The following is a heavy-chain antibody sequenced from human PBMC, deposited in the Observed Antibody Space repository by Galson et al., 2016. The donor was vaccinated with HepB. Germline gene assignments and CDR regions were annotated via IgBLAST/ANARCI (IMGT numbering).Heavy chain of an antibody. V-gene: IGHV3-23*01. CDR3: AKDKSGAVAGIGRLDY. CDR2: ISGSGAST. CDR1: GFTFRSHG. Sequence: SLRLSCAASGFTFRSHGMSWVRQAPGKGLEWVSVISGSGASTYYADSVKGRFTISRDNSRNMLFLQMNSLGAEDTAIYYCAKDKSGAVAGIGRLDYWGQGTLVTVSS. D-gene: IGHD6-19*01. J-gene: IGHJ4*02.